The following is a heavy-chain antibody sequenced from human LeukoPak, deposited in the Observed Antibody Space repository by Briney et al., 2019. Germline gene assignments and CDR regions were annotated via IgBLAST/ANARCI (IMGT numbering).Heavy chain of an antibody. Sequence: PGGSLRISCAASGFTVSSNYMSWVRQAPGKGLEWVSAISGSGGSTYYADSVKGRFTISRDNSKNTLYLQMNSLRGDDTAIYYCTCIAPTEEYRGQGTLVTVSS. CDR3: TCIAPTEEY. CDR2: ISGSGGST. CDR1: GFTVSSNY. D-gene: IGHD6-13*01. J-gene: IGHJ4*02. V-gene: IGHV3-23*01.